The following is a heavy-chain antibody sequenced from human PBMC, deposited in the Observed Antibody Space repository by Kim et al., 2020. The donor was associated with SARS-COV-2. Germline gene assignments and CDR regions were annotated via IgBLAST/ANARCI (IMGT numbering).Heavy chain of an antibody. CDR2: IRGSGVST. J-gene: IGHJ4*02. CDR3: AKSGSGWYSDY. Sequence: GGSLRLSCAASGFTFSSYAMNWVRQAPGKGLEWVSGIRGSGVSTDSADSVKGRFTISRDNSKNTLYLQMNSLRAEDTAIYYCAKSGSGWYSDYWGQGTLVTVSS. V-gene: IGHV3-23*01. CDR1: GFTFSSYA. D-gene: IGHD6-19*01.